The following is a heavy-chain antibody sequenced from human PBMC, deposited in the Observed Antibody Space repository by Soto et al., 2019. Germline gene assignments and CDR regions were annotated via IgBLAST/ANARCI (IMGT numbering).Heavy chain of an antibody. D-gene: IGHD3-10*01. CDR2: ISRDGKNK. V-gene: IGHV3-30*04. CDR3: ARSRNSAVADSFDF. Sequence: QVQLAASGGGVVQPGRSLRLSCAGSGFTFSRYAIHWVRQAPGKGLEWVAVISRDGKNKYYVDSVKGRFTVSRDDSQNTLYLHMKSLRREDTAVYYCARSRNSAVADSFDFWGQGTLVTVSS. CDR1: GFTFSRYA. J-gene: IGHJ4*02.